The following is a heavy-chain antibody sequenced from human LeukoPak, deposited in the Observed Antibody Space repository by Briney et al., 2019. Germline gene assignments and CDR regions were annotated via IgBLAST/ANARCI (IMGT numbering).Heavy chain of an antibody. J-gene: IGHJ6*03. D-gene: IGHD5-18*01. V-gene: IGHV1-46*01. CDR2: INPSGGST. CDR1: GYTFTSYY. CDR3: ASHTPLGYYYYMDV. Sequence: ASVKVSCKASGYTFTSYYMHWVRQAPGQGLEWMGIINPSGGSTSYAQKFQGRATMTRDMSTSTVYMELSSLRSEDTAVYYCASHTPLGYYYYMDVWGKGTTVTVSS.